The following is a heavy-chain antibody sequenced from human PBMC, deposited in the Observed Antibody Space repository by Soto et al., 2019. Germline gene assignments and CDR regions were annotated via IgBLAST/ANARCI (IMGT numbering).Heavy chain of an antibody. D-gene: IGHD3-22*01. CDR2: ISAYNGNT. V-gene: IGHV1-18*04. CDR3: ARGGPYYYDSSGYYEPPSP. Sequence: ASVKVSCKASGYTFTSYGISWVRQAPGQGLEWMGWISAYNGNTNYAQKLQGRVTMTTDTSTSTAYMELRSLRSDDTAVYYCARGGPYYYDSSGYYEPPSPWCQGTLVTVSS. J-gene: IGHJ5*02. CDR1: GYTFTSYG.